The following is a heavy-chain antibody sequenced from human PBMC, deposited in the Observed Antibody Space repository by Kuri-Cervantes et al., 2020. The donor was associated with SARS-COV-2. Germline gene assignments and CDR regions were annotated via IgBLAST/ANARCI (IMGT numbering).Heavy chain of an antibody. V-gene: IGHV3-30*04. CDR2: ISYDGSNK. CDR3: ARDKTIVGATIVY. CDR1: GFTFSSYA. Sequence: GESLKISCAASGFTFSSYAMHWVRQAPGKGLEWVAVISYDGSNKYYADSVKGRFTISRDNSKNTLYLQMNSLRAEDTAVYYCARDKTIVGATIVYWGQGTPVTVSS. J-gene: IGHJ4*02. D-gene: IGHD1-26*01.